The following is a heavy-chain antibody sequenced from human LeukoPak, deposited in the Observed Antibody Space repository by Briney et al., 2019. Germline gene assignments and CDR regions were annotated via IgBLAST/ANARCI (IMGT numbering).Heavy chain of an antibody. V-gene: IGHV1-18*01. CDR1: GYTFTSYG. CDR2: ISAYNGNT. Sequence: ASVKVSCKASGYTFTSYGISWVRQAPGQGLEWMGWISAYNGNTNYAQKLQGRGTMTTDTSTSTAYMELRSLRSDDTAVYYCASDRPGQIWFGELWLDYWGQGTLVTVSS. J-gene: IGHJ4*02. D-gene: IGHD3-10*01. CDR3: ASDRPGQIWFGELWLDY.